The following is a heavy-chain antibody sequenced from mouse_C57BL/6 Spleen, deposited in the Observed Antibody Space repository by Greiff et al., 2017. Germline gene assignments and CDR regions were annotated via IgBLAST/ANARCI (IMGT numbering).Heavy chain of an antibody. CDR2: INYDGSST. CDR3: AREVSSTMVPYYFDY. V-gene: IGHV5-16*01. Sequence: EVQLVESEGGLVQPGSSMKLSCTASGFTFSDYYMAWVRQVPEKGLEWVANINYDGSSTYYLDSLKSRFIISRDNAKNILYLQMSSLKSEDTATYYCAREVSSTMVPYYFDYWGQGTTLTVSS. D-gene: IGHD2-2*01. CDR1: GFTFSDYY. J-gene: IGHJ2*01.